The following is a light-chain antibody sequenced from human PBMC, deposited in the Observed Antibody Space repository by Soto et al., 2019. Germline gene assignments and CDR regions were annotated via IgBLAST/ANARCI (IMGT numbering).Light chain of an antibody. J-gene: IGLJ2*01. CDR2: RNS. V-gene: IGLV1-47*01. Sequence: QSVLTQPPSASVTPGQRVTISCSGSISNIGSNYVYWYQQLPGTVPQLLIYRNSERPSGVPDRFSGSKSGTSASLAISGLRSEDEADYYCAAWDDSLSGVVFGGGTKLTVL. CDR3: AAWDDSLSGVV. CDR1: ISNIGSNY.